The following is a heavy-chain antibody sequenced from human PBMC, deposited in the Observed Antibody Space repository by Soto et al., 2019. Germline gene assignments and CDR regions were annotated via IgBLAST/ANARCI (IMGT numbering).Heavy chain of an antibody. V-gene: IGHV4-31*03. Sequence: QVQLRESGPGLVEPSQTLSLTCTSSGDSIHTFSYFWSWIRQHPQKGLEWIGYVHSTGNTYYNPSLESRVTRSIDTSENKFALDLDSLTAADTAVYDCARRGTYYFDYWGQGIRVTVSS. CDR1: GDSIHTFSYF. D-gene: IGHD5-12*01. CDR2: VHSTGNT. J-gene: IGHJ4*02. CDR3: ARRGTYYFDY.